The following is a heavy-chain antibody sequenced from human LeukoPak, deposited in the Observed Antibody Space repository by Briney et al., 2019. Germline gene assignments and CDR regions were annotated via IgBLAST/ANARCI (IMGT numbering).Heavy chain of an antibody. D-gene: IGHD2-2*02. CDR3: ARGPGFGQLGTIDIVVVPATISFICDY. Sequence: ASVKVSCKASGYTFTGYYMHWVQQAPGQGLEWMGWINPNSGGTNYAQKFQGRVTMTRDTSISTAYMELSRLRSDDTAVYYCARGPGFGQLGTIDIVVVPATISFICDYWGQGTLVTVSS. V-gene: IGHV1-2*02. J-gene: IGHJ4*02. CDR1: GYTFTGYY. CDR2: INPNSGGT.